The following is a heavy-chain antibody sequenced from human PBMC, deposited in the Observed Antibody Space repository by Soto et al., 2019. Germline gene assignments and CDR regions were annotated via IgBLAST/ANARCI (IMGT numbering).Heavy chain of an antibody. CDR3: AQDLGKWELQEADY. D-gene: IGHD1-26*01. J-gene: IGHJ4*02. V-gene: IGHV3-9*01. CDR1: GFIFEAYA. Sequence: EVQLVESGGGLVQPGRSLRLSCAASGFIFEAYAMHWVRQAPGKGLEWVSGISWNSGSIGYADSVKGRFTISRDNGKNALYLHMNSLRAEDTALYYCAQDLGKWELQEADYSGQGSLVTVSS. CDR2: ISWNSGSI.